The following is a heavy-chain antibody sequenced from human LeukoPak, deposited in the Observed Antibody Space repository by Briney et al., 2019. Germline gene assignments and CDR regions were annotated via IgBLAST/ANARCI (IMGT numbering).Heavy chain of an antibody. V-gene: IGHV1-18*01. Sequence: ASVKVSCKASGYTFTSYGISWVRQAPGQGLEWMGWISAYNGNTNYAQKFQGRVTMTRDTSITTAYMELTRLRSDDTAVYFCARAIVTVGHDYWGQGTLVTVSS. D-gene: IGHD2/OR15-2a*01. CDR2: ISAYNGNT. CDR3: ARAIVTVGHDY. CDR1: GYTFTSYG. J-gene: IGHJ4*02.